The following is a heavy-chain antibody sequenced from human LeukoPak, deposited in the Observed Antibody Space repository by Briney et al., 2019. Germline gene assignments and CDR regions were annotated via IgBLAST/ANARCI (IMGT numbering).Heavy chain of an antibody. CDR1: GGSISSYY. D-gene: IGHD6-13*01. CDR3: ARGSSSWLRS. J-gene: IGHJ5*02. CDR2: IYYSGST. V-gene: IGHV4-59*01. Sequence: SETLSLTCTVSGGSISSYYWSWIRQPPGKGLEWIGYIYYSGSTNYNPSLKSRVTISVDTSKNQFSLKLSSVTAADTAVYYCARGSSSWLRSWGQGTLVTVSS.